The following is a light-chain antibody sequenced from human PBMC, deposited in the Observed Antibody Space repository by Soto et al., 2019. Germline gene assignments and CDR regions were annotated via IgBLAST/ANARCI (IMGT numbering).Light chain of an antibody. V-gene: IGKV3-15*01. CDR2: GAS. J-gene: IGKJ1*01. CDR1: QSVSSN. Sequence: EIVMTQSPATLSVSPGERATLSCRASQSVSSNLAWYQQKPGQAPRLLIYGASTRATGIPARSSGSGSGTEFTLTISSLQSEDFAVYHCQQYNNWPGTFGQGTKV. CDR3: QQYNNWPGT.